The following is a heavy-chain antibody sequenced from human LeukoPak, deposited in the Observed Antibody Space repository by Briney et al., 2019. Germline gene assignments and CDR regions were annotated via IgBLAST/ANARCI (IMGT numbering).Heavy chain of an antibody. CDR2: IHYRGST. J-gene: IGHJ4*02. V-gene: IGHV4-59*01. Sequence: SETLSLTCTVPGRSISSYYWSWIRQPPGKGLEWIGYIHYRGSTTYTPSLKSRATISVDTSKNQFSLKLSSVTAADTAVYYCARGFAYGDTGSFDYWGQGTLVTVSS. CDR1: GRSISSYY. CDR3: ARGFAYGDTGSFDY. D-gene: IGHD4-17*01.